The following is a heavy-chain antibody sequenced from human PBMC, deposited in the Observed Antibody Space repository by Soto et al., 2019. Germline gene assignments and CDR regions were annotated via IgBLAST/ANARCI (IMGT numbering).Heavy chain of an antibody. D-gene: IGHD3-3*01. V-gene: IGHV4-39*01. CDR1: GGSISSSSYY. J-gene: IGHJ4*02. CDR2: IYYSGST. Sequence: SETLSLTCTVSGGSISSSSYYWGWIRQPPGKGLEWIGSIYYSGSTYYNPSLKSRVTISVDTSKNQFSLKLSSVTAADTAVYYCAGNTDFGGFDYWGQGTLVTVSS. CDR3: AGNTDFGGFDY.